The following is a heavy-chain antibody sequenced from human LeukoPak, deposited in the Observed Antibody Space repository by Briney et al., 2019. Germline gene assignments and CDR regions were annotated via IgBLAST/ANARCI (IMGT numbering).Heavy chain of an antibody. Sequence: GGSLRLSCAASGFTFSSYALSWVRQAPGKGLEWVSAISGTGSSTYSADSVKGRSTISRDNSKNALYLQMNTLRAEDTAVYYCAKSPYGLGSYAIASDYWGQGTRVTVSS. CDR3: AKSPYGLGSYAIASDY. V-gene: IGHV3-23*01. CDR1: GFTFSSYA. CDR2: ISGTGSST. J-gene: IGHJ4*02. D-gene: IGHD3-10*01.